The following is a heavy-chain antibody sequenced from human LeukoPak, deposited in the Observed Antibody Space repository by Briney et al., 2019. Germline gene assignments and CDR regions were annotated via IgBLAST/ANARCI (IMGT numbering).Heavy chain of an antibody. Sequence: PGGSLRLSCAASGFTFNSFAMSWVRQAPGKGLEWVSAISGGGSTYYADSVKGRFTISRDNSKNTLYLQMNSLRAEDTAVYYCAKWTVVTPSEFDYWGQGTLVTVSS. V-gene: IGHV3-23*01. J-gene: IGHJ4*02. CDR3: AKWTVVTPSEFDY. CDR2: ISGGGST. D-gene: IGHD4-23*01. CDR1: GFTFNSFA.